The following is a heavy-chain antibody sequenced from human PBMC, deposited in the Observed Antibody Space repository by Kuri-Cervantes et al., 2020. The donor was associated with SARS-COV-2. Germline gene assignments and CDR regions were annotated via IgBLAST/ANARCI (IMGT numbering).Heavy chain of an antibody. D-gene: IGHD3-3*01. V-gene: IGHV4-59*01. Sequence: GSLRLSCAVYGGSTSTYYWSWIRQPPGKGLEWIGYIYYSGNTNYNSSLKSRVTISVDTSKKQFSLKLRSVTAADTAVYYCARVRTIFGVVITPYYFDYWGQGTLVTVSS. CDR3: ARVRTIFGVVITPYYFDY. CDR1: GGSTSTYY. J-gene: IGHJ4*02. CDR2: IYYSGNT.